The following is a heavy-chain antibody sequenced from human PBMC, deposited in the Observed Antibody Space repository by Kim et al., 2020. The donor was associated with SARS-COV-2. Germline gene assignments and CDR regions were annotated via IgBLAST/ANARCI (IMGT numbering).Heavy chain of an antibody. Sequence: ASVKVSCKASGYTFASYGISWVRQAPGQGLEWMGWISSYNGNTNYAQKLQGRVTMTTDTSTSTDYMELRSLRSDDTAVYYCARVSIVATNYYYYGMDVWGQGTTVTVSS. V-gene: IGHV1-18*01. CDR2: ISSYNGNT. J-gene: IGHJ6*02. CDR3: ARVSIVATNYYYYGMDV. CDR1: GYTFASYG. D-gene: IGHD5-12*01.